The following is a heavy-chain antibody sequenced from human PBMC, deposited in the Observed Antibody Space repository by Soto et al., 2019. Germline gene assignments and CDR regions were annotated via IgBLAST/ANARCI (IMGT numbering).Heavy chain of an antibody. V-gene: IGHV3-23*01. CDR2: ISGSGGST. CDR3: AKDRLTSAGGMFYYYYGMEV. CDR1: GFTFSSYA. D-gene: IGHD2-21*01. Sequence: EGSLRLSCAASGFTFSSYAMSWVRQAPGKGLEWVSAISGSGGSTYYADSVKGRFTISRDNSKSTLYLQMNSLRAEDTAVYYCAKDRLTSAGGMFYYYYGMEVWGEGTKVTVSS. J-gene: IGHJ6*04.